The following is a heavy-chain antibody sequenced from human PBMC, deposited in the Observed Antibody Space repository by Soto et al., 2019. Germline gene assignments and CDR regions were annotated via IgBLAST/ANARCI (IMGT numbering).Heavy chain of an antibody. Sequence: QVQLLKSGGGLVKPGGSLRLSCAASGLTFSDYYMSWIRQAPGKGLEWVSYISSSGSTIYYADSVKGRFTISRDNAKNSLYLQMNSLRAEDTAVYYCARDLKSGYDFRRFNCDYWGQGTLVTVSS. J-gene: IGHJ4*02. D-gene: IGHD5-12*01. CDR3: ARDLKSGYDFRRFNCDY. CDR2: ISSSGSTI. CDR1: GLTFSDYY. V-gene: IGHV3-11*01.